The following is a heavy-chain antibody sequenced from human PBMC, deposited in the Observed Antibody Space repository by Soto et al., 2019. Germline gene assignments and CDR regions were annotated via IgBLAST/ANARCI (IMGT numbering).Heavy chain of an antibody. CDR1: GYTFTSYA. CDR3: ARNLMDYNIFPGYYMAYYFDY. Sequence: ASVKVSCKASGYTFTSYAMHWVRQAPGQRLEWMGWINAGNGNTKYSQKFQGRVTITRDTSASTAYMELSSLRSEDTAVYYCARNLMDYNIFPGYYMAYYFDYWG. V-gene: IGHV1-3*01. D-gene: IGHD3-9*01. J-gene: IGHJ4*01. CDR2: INAGNGNT.